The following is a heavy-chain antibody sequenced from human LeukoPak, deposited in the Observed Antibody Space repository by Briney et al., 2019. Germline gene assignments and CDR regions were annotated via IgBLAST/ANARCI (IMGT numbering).Heavy chain of an antibody. D-gene: IGHD5-18*01. V-gene: IGHV4-61*02. J-gene: IGHJ4*02. CDR2: IYSSGST. CDR3: ARDSGYSYGYGY. Sequence: SETLSLTCTVSGGSISSGSYYWSWIRQPAGKGLEWIGRIYSSGSTNYNPSLKSRVTISVDTSKNQFSLKLSSVTAADTAVYYCARDSGYSYGYGYWGQGTLVTVSS. CDR1: GGSISSGSYY.